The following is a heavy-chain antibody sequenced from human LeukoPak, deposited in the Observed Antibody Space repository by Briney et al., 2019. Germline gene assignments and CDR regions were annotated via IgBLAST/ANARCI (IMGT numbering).Heavy chain of an antibody. CDR2: INHSGST. J-gene: IGHJ4*02. CDR1: GGSISSSSHY. CDR3: ARGPRGSYLRFFYY. D-gene: IGHD1-26*01. V-gene: IGHV4-39*07. Sequence: SETLSLTCTVSGGSISSSSHYWSWIRQPPGKGLEWIGEINHSGSTNYNPSLKSRVAISVDTSKNQFSLKLSSVAAADTAVYYCARGPRGSYLRFFYYWGQGTLVTVSS.